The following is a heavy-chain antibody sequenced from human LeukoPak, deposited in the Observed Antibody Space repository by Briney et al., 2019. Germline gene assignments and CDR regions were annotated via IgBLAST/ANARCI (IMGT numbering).Heavy chain of an antibody. V-gene: IGHV4-59*01. CDR1: GGSISSYY. CDR3: ARHKEEQWRSPGCFDL. D-gene: IGHD6-19*01. J-gene: IGHJ2*01. Sequence: PSETLSLTCTVSGGSISSYYWGWIRQPPGKGLEWIGYIYYSGSTNYNPSLKSRVTISVDTSKNQFSLKLSSVTTADTAVYYCARHKEEQWRSPGCFDLWGRGTLVTVSS. CDR2: IYYSGST.